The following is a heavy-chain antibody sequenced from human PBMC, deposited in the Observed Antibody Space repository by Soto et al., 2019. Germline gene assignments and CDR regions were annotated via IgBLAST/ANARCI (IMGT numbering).Heavy chain of an antibody. Sequence: QITLNESGPTQVKPRQTLTLTCTFSGFSLTTSGVGVGWIRQFPGKAPEWLALIYWDDDKRYSPSLKSRLTITKDTSKNQVVLTMADLDPADTATYYCAHRVLRTVFGLVTTTAIYFDFWGQRTPVAVSS. CDR3: AHRVLRTVFGLVTTTAIYFDF. D-gene: IGHD3-3*01. CDR1: GFSLTTSGVG. V-gene: IGHV2-5*02. CDR2: IYWDDDK. J-gene: IGHJ4*02.